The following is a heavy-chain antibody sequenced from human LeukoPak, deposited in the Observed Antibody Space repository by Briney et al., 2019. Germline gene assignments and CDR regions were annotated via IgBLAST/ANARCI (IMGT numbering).Heavy chain of an antibody. J-gene: IGHJ4*02. CDR2: IKHDGSEK. D-gene: IGHD3-3*01. Sequence: GGSLRLSCAASGLTFSRHWMTWVRPAPGKGLEWVANIKHDGSEKNYVDSVKGRFTISRDNAKNTLYLQMNSLRAEDTAVYYCVSGSLQSGYNFDYWGQGALVTVSS. V-gene: IGHV3-7*01. CDR3: VSGSLQSGYNFDY. CDR1: GLTFSRHW.